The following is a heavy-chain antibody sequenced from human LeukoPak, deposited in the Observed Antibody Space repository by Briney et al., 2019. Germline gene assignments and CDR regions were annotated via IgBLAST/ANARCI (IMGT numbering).Heavy chain of an antibody. D-gene: IGHD5-12*01. J-gene: IGHJ4*02. V-gene: IGHV3-48*02. CDR3: ARAMRSGYDY. CDR2: ISSSSSTI. Sequence: PGGSLRLSCAASGFTFSSYSMNWVRQAPGKGLEWISYISSSSSTIYYADSVKGRFTISRDNAENSLYLQMNSLRDEDTAVYYCARAMRSGYDYWGQGTLVTVSS. CDR1: GFTFSSYS.